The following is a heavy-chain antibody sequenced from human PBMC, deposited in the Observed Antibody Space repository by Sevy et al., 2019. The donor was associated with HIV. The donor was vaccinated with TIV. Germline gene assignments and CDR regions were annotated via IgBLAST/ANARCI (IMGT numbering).Heavy chain of an antibody. Sequence: SETLSLTCAVYGGSFSGYYWNGIRQSPGKGLECIGEINHSGSTHYNPSLKSRVTISVDTSKNKFSLRLNSVTAGDTSVYYCARAPPVVVVPGAPSWFDPCGQGTLVTVSS. CDR3: ARAPPVVVVPGAPSWFDP. V-gene: IGHV4-34*01. D-gene: IGHD2-2*01. CDR1: GGSFSGYY. CDR2: INHSGST. J-gene: IGHJ5*02.